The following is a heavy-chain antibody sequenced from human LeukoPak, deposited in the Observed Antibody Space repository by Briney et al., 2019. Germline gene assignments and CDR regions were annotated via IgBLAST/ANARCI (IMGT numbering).Heavy chain of an antibody. J-gene: IGHJ4*02. CDR2: ISGSGGST. V-gene: IGHV3-23*01. Sequence: TGGSLRLSCAASGFTFSSYAMSWVRQAPGKGLEWVSAISGSGGSTYYADSVKGRFTISRDNSKNTLYLQMNSLRAEDTAVYYCAKGVGLWFGELLPFDYWGQGTLVTVSS. CDR1: GFTFSSYA. CDR3: AKGVGLWFGELLPFDY. D-gene: IGHD3-10*01.